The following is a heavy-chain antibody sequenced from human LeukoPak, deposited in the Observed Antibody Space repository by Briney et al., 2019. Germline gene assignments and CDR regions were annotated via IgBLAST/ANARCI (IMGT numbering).Heavy chain of an antibody. D-gene: IGHD3-16*01. CDR3: ARGVTGYATSFDY. Sequence: PGGSLRLSCAASGFTFSAYYMSWVRQAPGKGLEWLSYISSSSGATIYYADSVKGRFTISRDNAKNSLYPQMNSLRAEDTALYYCARGVTGYATSFDYWGQGTLVTVSS. CDR2: ISSSSGATI. V-gene: IGHV3-11*01. J-gene: IGHJ4*02. CDR1: GFTFSAYY.